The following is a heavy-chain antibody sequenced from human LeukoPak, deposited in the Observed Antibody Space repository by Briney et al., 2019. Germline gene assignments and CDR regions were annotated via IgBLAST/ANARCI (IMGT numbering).Heavy chain of an antibody. D-gene: IGHD1-26*01. V-gene: IGHV3-48*03. J-gene: IGHJ5*02. CDR2: ISASGGTT. CDR1: GFTFSNYE. Sequence: PGGSLRLSCAASGFTFSNYEMNWVRQAPGKGLEFISYISASGGTTHYADSVKGRFTVSRDNAKNSLSLQMSNLRAEDTAIYYCARARGASRASNWFDRWGQGTLVTVSS. CDR3: ARARGASRASNWFDR.